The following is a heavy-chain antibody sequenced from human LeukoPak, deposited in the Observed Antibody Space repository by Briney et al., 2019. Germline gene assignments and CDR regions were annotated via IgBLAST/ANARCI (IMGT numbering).Heavy chain of an antibody. Sequence: GASLKVSCEASGYTFTSYGISWVRQAPGQGLEWVGWISAYNGNTNYAQKLQGRFTMTTNTSTSTAYMELRSLRSDDTAVYYCARESGFGALFPHCMDGWGQGTTVTASS. J-gene: IGHJ6*02. D-gene: IGHD3-10*01. CDR1: GYTFTSYG. CDR3: ARESGFGALFPHCMDG. V-gene: IGHV1-18*01. CDR2: ISAYNGNT.